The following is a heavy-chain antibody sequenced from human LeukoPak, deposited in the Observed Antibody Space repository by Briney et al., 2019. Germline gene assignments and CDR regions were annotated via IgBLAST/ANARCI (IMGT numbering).Heavy chain of an antibody. V-gene: IGHV3-30*02. CDR3: AKDRSYYDSSGSDAFDI. D-gene: IGHD3-22*01. CDR1: GFTFSSYD. J-gene: IGHJ3*02. CDR2: IRYDGSNK. Sequence: PGGSLILSCASSGFTFSSYDMHWVRQAPGKGLEWVAFIRYDGSNKYYGDSVKGRFTISRDNSKNTLYLQMKSLRAEDTAVYSCAKDRSYYDSSGSDAFDIWGQGTKVTVSS.